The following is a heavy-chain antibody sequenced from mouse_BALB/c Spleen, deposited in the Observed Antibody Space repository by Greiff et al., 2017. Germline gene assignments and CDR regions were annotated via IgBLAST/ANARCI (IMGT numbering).Heavy chain of an antibody. CDR2: LCSAGST. D-gene: IGHD2-1*01. Sequence: VQLQQSGPGLVQPSQSLSITCTVSGFSLTSYGVHWVRQSTGKGLEWLGVLCSAGSTDYNAAFISRLSISKDKSKSQVFFKMNSLQANDTAIYYCARNRENGNYYFDYWGQGTTLTVSS. CDR1: GFSLTSYG. J-gene: IGHJ2*01. V-gene: IGHV2-2*02. CDR3: ARNRENGNYYFDY.